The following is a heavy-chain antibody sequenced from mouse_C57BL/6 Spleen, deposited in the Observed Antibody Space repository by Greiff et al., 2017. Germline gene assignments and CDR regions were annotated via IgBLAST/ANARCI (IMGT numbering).Heavy chain of an antibody. CDR1: GYTFTDYE. Sequence: QVQLKESGAELVRPGASVTLSCKASGYTFTDYEMHWVKQTPVHGLEWIGAIDPETGGTAYNQKFKGKAILTADNSSSTAYMELRSLTSEYSAVYYCTSPYYVKGYFDYWGQGTTLTVSS. CDR3: TSPYYVKGYFDY. J-gene: IGHJ2*01. D-gene: IGHD2-10*01. CDR2: IDPETGGT. V-gene: IGHV1-15*01.